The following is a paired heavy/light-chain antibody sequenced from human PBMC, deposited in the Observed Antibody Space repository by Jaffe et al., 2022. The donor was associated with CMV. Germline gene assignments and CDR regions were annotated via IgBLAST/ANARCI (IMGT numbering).Light chain of an antibody. CDR1: ILGENY. Sequence: SYELTQLPSMSVSPGQTARITCSGDILGENYADWYQQKPGQAPELVTYADGEWYPGIPERFSGSTSGNTTTLTISRVLTEDEADYYCLSGDEDNGVFGGGTKLTVL. V-gene: IGLV3-22*01. CDR3: LSGDEDNGV. CDR2: ADG. J-gene: IGLJ3*02.
Heavy chain of an antibody. CDR3: ARDRGALRSPSFDY. CDR2: ISLSATTI. Sequence: QVQLVESGGGLFKPGGSLRLSCAASGFTFSDFYMSWIRQAPGKGLEWISYISLSATTIYYADSVKGRFTISRDNAKNSLYLQINSLRAEDTAVYYCARDRGALRSPSFDYWGQGTLLTVSS. J-gene: IGHJ4*02. D-gene: IGHD3-3*01. V-gene: IGHV3-11*01. CDR1: GFTFSDFY.